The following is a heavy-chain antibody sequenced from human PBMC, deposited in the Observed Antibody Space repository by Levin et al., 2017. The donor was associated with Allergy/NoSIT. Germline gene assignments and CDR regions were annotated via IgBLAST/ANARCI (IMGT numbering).Heavy chain of an antibody. CDR3: AKRSMAGSGYHPIHY. V-gene: IGHV3-23*01. D-gene: IGHD3-22*01. Sequence: GESLKISCAASGFTFSNYAMTWVRQAPGQGLKWVSTISDSGVNTYYADSVKGRFTISRDNSKNTLYLQMNSLRAEDTAVYHCAKRSMAGSGYHPIHYWGQGTLVTVSS. J-gene: IGHJ4*02. CDR2: ISDSGVNT. CDR1: GFTFSNYA.